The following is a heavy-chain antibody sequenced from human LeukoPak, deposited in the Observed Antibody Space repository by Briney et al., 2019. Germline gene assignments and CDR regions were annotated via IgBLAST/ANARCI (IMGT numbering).Heavy chain of an antibody. J-gene: IGHJ6*03. V-gene: IGHV4-39*07. CDR1: GGSISSSSYY. CDR2: IYYSGST. Sequence: PSETLSLTCTVSGGSISSSSYYWGWIRQPPGKGLEWIGRIYYSGSTNYNPSLKSRVTISVDTSKNQFSLKLSSVTAADTAVYYCARGRLGHYYYYYYMDVWGKGTTVTVSS. CDR3: ARGRLGHYYYYYYMDV. D-gene: IGHD1-26*01.